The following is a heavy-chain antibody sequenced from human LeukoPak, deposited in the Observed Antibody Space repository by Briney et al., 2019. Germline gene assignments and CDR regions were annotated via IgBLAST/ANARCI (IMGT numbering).Heavy chain of an antibody. CDR1: GFTFSNYW. CDR3: ARDPYSGSYNAFDI. CDR2: IKHDGSED. V-gene: IGHV3-7*03. J-gene: IGHJ3*02. Sequence: GGSLRLSCAASGFTFSNYWMTWVRQAPGKGLEWVANIKHDGSEDYYLDSVKGRFTISRDNAKNSLYLQMNSLRAEDTAVYYCARDPYSGSYNAFDIWGQETMVTVSS. D-gene: IGHD1-26*01.